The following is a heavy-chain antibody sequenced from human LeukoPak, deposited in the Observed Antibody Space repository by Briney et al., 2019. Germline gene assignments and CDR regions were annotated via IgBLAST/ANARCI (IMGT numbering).Heavy chain of an antibody. CDR3: ARSNYYDSSGYPSFDN. Sequence: GGSLRLSCAASGFTFSSYSMNWVRQAPGKGLEWISYISSSSRTIYYADSVKGRFTISRDNAKNSLFLQMNSLRAEDTAVYYCARSNYYDSSGYPSFDNWGQGTLVTVPS. V-gene: IGHV3-48*04. J-gene: IGHJ4*02. D-gene: IGHD3-22*01. CDR1: GFTFSSYS. CDR2: ISSSSRTI.